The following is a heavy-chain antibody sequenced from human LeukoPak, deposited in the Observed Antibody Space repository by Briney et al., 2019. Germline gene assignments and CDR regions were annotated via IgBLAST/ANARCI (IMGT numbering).Heavy chain of an antibody. V-gene: IGHV4-59*08. J-gene: IGHJ4*02. Sequence: SETLSLTCTVSGGSISSYYWSWIRQPPGKGLEWIGYIYYRGSTNYNPSLKSRVTISVDTSKNQFSLKLSSVTAADTAVYYCARQNYGDYQISRQYYFDYWGQGTLVTVSS. D-gene: IGHD4-17*01. CDR2: IYYRGST. CDR3: ARQNYGDYQISRQYYFDY. CDR1: GGSISSYY.